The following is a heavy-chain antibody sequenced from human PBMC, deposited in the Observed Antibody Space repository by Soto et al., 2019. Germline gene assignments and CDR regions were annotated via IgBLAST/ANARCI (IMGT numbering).Heavy chain of an antibody. J-gene: IGHJ4*02. CDR1: GGTFSTNT. CDR3: ARQFDSDTSGYYYAY. Sequence: SVKVSCKASGGTFSTNTISWVRQAPGQGLEWMGGIMPIFGSANYAQKFQGSVTITADEYTRTVYMELSRLRSEDTAVYYCARQFDSDTSGYYYAYWGQGTLVTVSS. V-gene: IGHV1-69*13. D-gene: IGHD3-22*01. CDR2: IMPIFGSA.